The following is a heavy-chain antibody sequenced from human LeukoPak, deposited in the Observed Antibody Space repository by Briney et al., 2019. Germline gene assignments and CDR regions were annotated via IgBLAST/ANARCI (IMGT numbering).Heavy chain of an antibody. D-gene: IGHD6-13*01. CDR3: VRGVFERSWFDP. Sequence: QPGGSLRLSCAASGFTFSTHAMSWVRQAPGEGLEWVSSIIGSGGTTSYADSVKGRFAISRDNSKNTLFLQMNSLRVEDTAVYYCVRGVFERSWFDPWGQGTLVTVSS. CDR2: IIGSGGTT. J-gene: IGHJ5*02. CDR1: GFTFSTHA. V-gene: IGHV3-23*01.